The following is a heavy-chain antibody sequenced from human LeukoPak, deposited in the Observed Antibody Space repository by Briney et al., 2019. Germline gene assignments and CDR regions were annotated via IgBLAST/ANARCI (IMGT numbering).Heavy chain of an antibody. CDR3: ARAGGYYDSSGYYYDQDAFDI. CDR1: GFTFSDYY. D-gene: IGHD3-22*01. CDR2: ISSSGSTI. J-gene: IGHJ3*02. Sequence: GGSLRLSCAASGFTFSDYYMSWIRQAPGKGLEWVSYISSSGSTIYYADSLKGRFTISRDNAKNSLYLQMNSLRAEDTAVYYCARAGGYYDSSGYYYDQDAFDIWGQGTMVTVSS. V-gene: IGHV3-11*01.